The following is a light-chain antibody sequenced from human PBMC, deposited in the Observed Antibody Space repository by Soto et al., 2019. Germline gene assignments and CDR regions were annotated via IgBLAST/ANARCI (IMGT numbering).Light chain of an antibody. CDR2: QTS. V-gene: IGKV3D-20*01. Sequence: ESELTQSLATLSLSPGERASLACGASQNVDSGYLAWYQHKPGLTPRLLIYQTSMRLPSLSYWFSCCWSGTDFTLTINILQPEDFAVYYRPHYGSSVSFGQGTKVDI. CDR1: QNVDSGY. J-gene: IGKJ1*01. CDR3: PHYGSSVS.